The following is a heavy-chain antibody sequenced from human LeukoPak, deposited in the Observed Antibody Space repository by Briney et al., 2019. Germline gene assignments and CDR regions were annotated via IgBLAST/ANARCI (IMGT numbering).Heavy chain of an antibody. D-gene: IGHD2-15*01. CDR2: INSDGSST. CDR3: AKGCRGGSCFDY. CDR1: GFTFSIYW. V-gene: IGHV3-74*01. J-gene: IGHJ4*02. Sequence: GGSLRLSCAASGFTFSIYWMHWVRQAPGKGLVWVSRINSDGSSTTYADSVKGRFTISRDNAKNTLYLQMNSLRAEDTAVYYCAKGCRGGSCFDYWGQGTLVTVSS.